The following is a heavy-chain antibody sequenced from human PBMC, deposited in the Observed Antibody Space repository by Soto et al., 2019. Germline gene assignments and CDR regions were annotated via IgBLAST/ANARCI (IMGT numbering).Heavy chain of an antibody. J-gene: IGHJ4*02. CDR1: GGTFSSYT. D-gene: IGHD3-10*01. CDR2: IIPILGIA. V-gene: IGHV1-69*02. Sequence: QVQLVQSGAEVKKPGSSVKVSCKASGGTFSSYTISWVRQAPGQGLEWMGRIIPILGIANYAQKFQGRVTITADKSTSTAYMELSSLRSEDTAVYYCAGGSGSYGYFDSWGQGTLVTVSS. CDR3: AGGSGSYGYFDS.